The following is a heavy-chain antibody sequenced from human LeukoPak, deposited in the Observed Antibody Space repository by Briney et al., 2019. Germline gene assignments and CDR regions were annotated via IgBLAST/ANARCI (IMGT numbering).Heavy chain of an antibody. Sequence: SAKVSCKASGGTFSSYAISWVRQAPGQGLEWMGGIIPIFGTANYAQKFQGRVTTTADESTSTAYMELSSLRSEDTAVYYCARGSWDYDSSGYYYAIDYWGQGTLVTVSS. CDR3: ARGSWDYDSSGYYYAIDY. J-gene: IGHJ4*02. V-gene: IGHV1-69*13. CDR1: GGTFSSYA. D-gene: IGHD3-22*01. CDR2: IIPIFGTA.